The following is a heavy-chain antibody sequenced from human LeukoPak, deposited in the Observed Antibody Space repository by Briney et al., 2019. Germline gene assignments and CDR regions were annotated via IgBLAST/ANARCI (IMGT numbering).Heavy chain of an antibody. J-gene: IGHJ4*02. D-gene: IGHD3-3*01. CDR2: FDPEAGET. CDR1: RYTLTELS. V-gene: IGHV1-24*01. CDR3: ATVDDFWSGSFDY. Sequence: ASVKVSCKLSRYTLTELSMHGVRQAPANRHEWVGGFDPEAGETIYAQTLQGRVTMTEDTSTDTAYRELSSLRSEDTAVDYCATVDDFWSGSFDYWGQGTLVTVSS.